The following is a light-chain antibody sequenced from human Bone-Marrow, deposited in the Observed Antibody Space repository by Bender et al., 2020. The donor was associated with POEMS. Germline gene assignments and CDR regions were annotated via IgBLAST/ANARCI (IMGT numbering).Light chain of an antibody. CDR3: AAWDDSLSGLVV. J-gene: IGLJ2*01. CDR2: EVT. V-gene: IGLV1-47*01. Sequence: NYVSWYQQHPGKVPQLLIYEVTKRPSGVPDRFSASKSGTSASLAINGLQSEDEAVYHCAAWDDSLSGLVVFGGGTKVTVL. CDR1: NY.